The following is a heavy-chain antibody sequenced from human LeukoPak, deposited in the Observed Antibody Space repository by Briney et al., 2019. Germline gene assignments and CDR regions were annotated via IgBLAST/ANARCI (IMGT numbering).Heavy chain of an antibody. CDR1: GGFLSGYY. Sequence: PSETLSLTCTVSGGFLSGYYWSWIRQPPGKGLEWIGYIYSGGTTNYDPSLKSRVTISVDTSKNQFSLKLSSVTAADTAVYYCARGATVTTLWFDPWGQGTLVTVSS. D-gene: IGHD4-17*01. CDR3: ARGATVTTLWFDP. V-gene: IGHV4-59*12. J-gene: IGHJ5*02. CDR2: IYSGGTT.